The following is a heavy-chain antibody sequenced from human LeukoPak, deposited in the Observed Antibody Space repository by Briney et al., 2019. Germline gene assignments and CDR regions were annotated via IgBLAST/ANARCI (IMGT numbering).Heavy chain of an antibody. D-gene: IGHD3-9*01. Sequence: ASVKVSCKASGYTFTNYDINWVRQATGQGLEWMGWMNPNSGNTAYAQKFEGRVTMTRNTFISTAYMELGSLKSDDTAVYYCARGPRYYDILTGFNWFDPWGQGTLVIVSS. J-gene: IGHJ5*02. V-gene: IGHV1-8*01. CDR2: MNPNSGNT. CDR3: ARGPRYYDILTGFNWFDP. CDR1: GYTFTNYD.